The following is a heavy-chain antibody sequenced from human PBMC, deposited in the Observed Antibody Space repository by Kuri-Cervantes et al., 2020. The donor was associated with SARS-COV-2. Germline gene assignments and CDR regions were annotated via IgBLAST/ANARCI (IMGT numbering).Heavy chain of an antibody. CDR1: GYTFTSYY. J-gene: IGHJ5*02. Sequence: ASVKVSCKASGYTFTSYYMHWVRQAPGQGLEWMGIINPSGGSTSYAQKFQGRVTMTRDTSTSTVYMELSSLRSEDTAVYYCATDYDSSGSTPYNWFDPWGKGTLVTISS. D-gene: IGHD3-22*01. CDR3: ATDYDSSGSTPYNWFDP. CDR2: INPSGGST. V-gene: IGHV1-46*01.